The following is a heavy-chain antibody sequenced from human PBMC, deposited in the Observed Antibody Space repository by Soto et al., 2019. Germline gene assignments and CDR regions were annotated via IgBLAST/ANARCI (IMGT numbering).Heavy chain of an antibody. CDR2: INHGGST. Sequence: QVQLQQWGAGLLKPSETLSLTCAVYGGSFSGYYWSWIRQPPGKGLEWIGEINHGGSTNYNPSLKSRVTISVNASKNQFSIKLSSVTSGDTAVYDCARAAPRYCSGGSCYSGRDSWGQGTLVPVSS. V-gene: IGHV4-34*01. J-gene: IGHJ4*02. CDR1: GGSFSGYY. D-gene: IGHD2-15*01. CDR3: ARAAPRYCSGGSCYSGRDS.